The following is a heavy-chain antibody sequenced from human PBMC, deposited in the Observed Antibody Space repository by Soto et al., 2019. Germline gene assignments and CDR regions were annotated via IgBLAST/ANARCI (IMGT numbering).Heavy chain of an antibody. CDR2: IHYNGNT. D-gene: IGHD3-10*01. V-gene: IGHV4-59*01. CDR1: GDSISASS. J-gene: IGHJ5*02. CDR3: ARDIFWGGFGESYWLDP. Sequence: SETLSLTCTVSGDSISASSWSWVRQPPGKGLEWIGNIHYNGNTKYNPSLKSRVTMSVDTSTSTAYMELRSLRSDDTAVYYCARDIFWGGFGESYWLDPWGQGTLVTVSS.